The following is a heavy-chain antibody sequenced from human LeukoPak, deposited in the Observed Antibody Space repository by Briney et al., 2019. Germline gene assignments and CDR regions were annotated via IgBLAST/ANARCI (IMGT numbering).Heavy chain of an antibody. CDR1: GGSFSGYY. Sequence: SETLSLTCAVYGGSFSGYYWSWIRQPPGKGLEWIGEINHSGSTNYNPSLKSRVTISVDTSKNQFSLKLSSVTAADTAVYYCARRYSSGWPFDYWGQGTLATVSS. J-gene: IGHJ4*02. D-gene: IGHD6-19*01. CDR2: INHSGST. V-gene: IGHV4-34*01. CDR3: ARRYSSGWPFDY.